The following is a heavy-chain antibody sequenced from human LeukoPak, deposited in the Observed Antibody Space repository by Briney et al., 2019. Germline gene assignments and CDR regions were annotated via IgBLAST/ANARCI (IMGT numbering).Heavy chain of an antibody. Sequence: SETLSLTCAVSGGSIDSIYWCTWVRQSPGKGLEWIGEISHTGSTNYNPSLNNRVTISLDKSKNEFSLKLTSVTAADTAVYYCASRNSYGSKWGQGTLVTASS. V-gene: IGHV4-4*02. CDR3: ASRNSYGSK. CDR1: GGSIDSIYW. D-gene: IGHD5-18*01. CDR2: ISHTGST. J-gene: IGHJ4*02.